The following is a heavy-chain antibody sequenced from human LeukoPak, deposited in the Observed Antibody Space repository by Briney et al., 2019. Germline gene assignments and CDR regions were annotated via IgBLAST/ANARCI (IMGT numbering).Heavy chain of an antibody. CDR3: VRDGGVSGYDLLDY. J-gene: IGHJ4*02. Sequence: GGSLRLSCAASGFTFSNYWMSWVRQAPGKGLEGVAHINQDGSEENYMDSVKARFIISRDNAKNSLSLQMDSLRAEDTAVYYCVRDGGVSGYDLLDYWGQGTLVTVSS. CDR2: INQDGSEE. CDR1: GFTFSNYW. V-gene: IGHV3-7*01. D-gene: IGHD5-12*01.